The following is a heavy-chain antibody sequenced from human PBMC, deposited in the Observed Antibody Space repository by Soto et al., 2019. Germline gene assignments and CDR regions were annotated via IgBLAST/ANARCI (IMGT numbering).Heavy chain of an antibody. V-gene: IGHV3-21*02. J-gene: IGHJ2*01. CDR2: ISSGSSYI. D-gene: IGHD1-26*01. CDR1: GFTSSSYS. Sequence: EVQLVESGGGLVKPGGSLRLSCEASGFTSSSYSMNWVRQAPGKGLDWVASISSGSSYIYYADSVRGRFTISRDDAKNSLYLQMYSLSAEDTAVYYCARDPHNGSFWYFDLWGRGTLVSVSS. CDR3: ARDPHNGSFWYFDL.